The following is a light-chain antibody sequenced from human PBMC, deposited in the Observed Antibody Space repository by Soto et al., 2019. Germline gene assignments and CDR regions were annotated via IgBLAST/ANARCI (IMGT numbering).Light chain of an antibody. CDR3: QQYNSYWT. Sequence: DIQITQSPSNLSASVGDRVTITCRASQSISSWLAWYQQKPGKAPKLLIYKASTLESGVPSNFSGSGSGTEFSLTISSLQPDDFATYYCQQYNSYWTFGQGTKV. CDR1: QSISSW. CDR2: KAS. J-gene: IGKJ1*01. V-gene: IGKV1-5*03.